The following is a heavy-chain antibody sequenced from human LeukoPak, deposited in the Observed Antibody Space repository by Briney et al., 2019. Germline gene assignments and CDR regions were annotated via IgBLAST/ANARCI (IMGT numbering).Heavy chain of an antibody. CDR1: GFTFDDYA. Sequence: GGSLRLSCAASGFTFDDYAMHWVRQAPGKGLEWVSGISWNSGSIGYADSVKGRFTISRDNAKNSLYLQMNSLRAEDTALYYCAKDSKAGVAQSDFDYWGQETLVTVSS. CDR3: AKDSKAGVAQSDFDY. CDR2: ISWNSGSI. J-gene: IGHJ4*02. V-gene: IGHV3-9*01.